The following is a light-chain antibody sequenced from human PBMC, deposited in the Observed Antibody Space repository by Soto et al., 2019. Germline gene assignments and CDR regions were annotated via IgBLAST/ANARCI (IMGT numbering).Light chain of an antibody. J-gene: IGLJ1*01. CDR3: AAWDDNLSGFYV. V-gene: IGLV1-47*01. Sequence: QSALTQSPSASGTPGQRVTISCSGSASTIGRNYVYWYQQLPGMAPKLLIYRNSQRPSGVPGRFSGSKSGTSASLAISGLRSEDEADYYCAAWDDNLSGFYVFGAGTKVTVL. CDR1: ASTIGRNY. CDR2: RNS.